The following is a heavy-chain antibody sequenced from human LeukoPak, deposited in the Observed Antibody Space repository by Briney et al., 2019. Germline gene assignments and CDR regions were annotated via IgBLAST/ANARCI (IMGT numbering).Heavy chain of an antibody. V-gene: IGHV3-9*01. D-gene: IGHD3-22*01. CDR2: ISWNSGSI. Sequence: GRSLRLSCATSGFTFDDYAMHWVRQAPGKGQEWVSGISWNSGSIGYADSVKGRFTISRDNAKNSLYLQMNSLRAEDTAVYYCATPLDYYDSSGYHQGGDWGQGTLVTVSS. CDR3: ATPLDYYDSSGYHQGGD. CDR1: GFTFDDYA. J-gene: IGHJ4*02.